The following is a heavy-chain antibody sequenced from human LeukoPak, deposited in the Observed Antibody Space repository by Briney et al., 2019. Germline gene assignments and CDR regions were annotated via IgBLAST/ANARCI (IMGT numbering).Heavy chain of an antibody. CDR2: IYYSGST. J-gene: IGHJ4*02. Sequence: SETLSLTCTVSGGSISSSSYYWGWIRQPPGKGLEWIGSIYYSGSTYYNPSLKSRVTISVDTSKNQFSLKLNSVTAADTAVYYCAREPGWFMITFGGVSAFDYWGQGILVTVSS. CDR1: GGSISSSSYY. D-gene: IGHD3-16*01. V-gene: IGHV4-39*07. CDR3: AREPGWFMITFGGVSAFDY.